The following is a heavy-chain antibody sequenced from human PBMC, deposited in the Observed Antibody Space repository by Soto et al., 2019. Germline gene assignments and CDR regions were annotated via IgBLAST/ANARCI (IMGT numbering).Heavy chain of an antibody. J-gene: IGHJ6*02. D-gene: IGHD6-19*01. V-gene: IGHV3-7*03. CDR2: IKQDGSEK. CDR3: ARGYSSGWYTDYYYYYGMDV. CDR1: GFTFSSYW. Sequence: VQLVESGGGLVQPGGSLRLSCAASGFTFSSYWMSWVRQAPGKGLEWVANIKQDGSEKYYVDSVKGRFTISRDNAKNSLYLQMNSLRAEDTAVYYCARGYSSGWYTDYYYYYGMDVWGQGTTVTVSS.